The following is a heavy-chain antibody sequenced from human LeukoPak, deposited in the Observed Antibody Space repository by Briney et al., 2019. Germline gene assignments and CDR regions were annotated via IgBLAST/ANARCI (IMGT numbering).Heavy chain of an antibody. V-gene: IGHV3-21*04. D-gene: IGHD2-15*01. CDR2: ISSSSSHI. CDR1: GFTFSIYS. Sequence: PGGSLRLSCAASGFTFSIYSMNWVRQAPGKGLEWVSSISSSSSHIYYADSMKGRFTISRDNAKNSLYLQMNSLRTDDTALYYCAKDRGGSSQLGDAFDVWGQGTMVSVSS. CDR3: AKDRGGSSQLGDAFDV. J-gene: IGHJ3*01.